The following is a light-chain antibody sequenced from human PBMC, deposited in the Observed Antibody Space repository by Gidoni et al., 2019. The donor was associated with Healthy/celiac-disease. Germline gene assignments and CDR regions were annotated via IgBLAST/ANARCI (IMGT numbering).Light chain of an antibody. J-gene: IGLJ1*01. Sequence: HSALTPPASVSGSPGPSSTISCTGTSSYVGGYHYVFWYQQHPGKAPKLMIYDVSKRPSGVSNRFSGSKSGNTASLTISGLQAEDEADYYCSSYTSSSTWVFGTGTKVTVL. CDR2: DVS. V-gene: IGLV2-14*03. CDR3: SSYTSSSTWV. CDR1: SSYVGGYHY.